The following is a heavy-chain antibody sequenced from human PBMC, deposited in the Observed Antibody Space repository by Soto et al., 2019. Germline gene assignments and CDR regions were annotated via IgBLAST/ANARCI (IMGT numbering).Heavy chain of an antibody. J-gene: IGHJ6*02. D-gene: IGHD6-19*01. V-gene: IGHV3-48*02. CDR3: AREGAVAGKRYCDGMDV. CDR1: GFTLSNYA. CDR2: ISSSGSDI. Sequence: EVQLVESGGGLVQPGESLRVSCAASGFTLSNYAMSWVRQAPGKGLEWVSYISSSGSDIYYADSVKGRCTVSRDYAKNPMFLQMNSRSDEDTAVYYCAREGAVAGKRYCDGMDVWGQGTTVNVSS.